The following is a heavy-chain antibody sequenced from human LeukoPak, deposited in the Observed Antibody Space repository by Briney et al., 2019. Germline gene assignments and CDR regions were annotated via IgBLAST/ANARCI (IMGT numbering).Heavy chain of an antibody. J-gene: IGHJ4*02. V-gene: IGHV1-2*02. Sequence: ASVKVSCKASGYTFTGYYMHWVRQAPGQGLEWMGWINPNSGGTNYAQKFQGRVTMTRDTSISTAYMELSRLRSDDTAVYYCARERAKELLPPLEQHDYWGQGTLVTVSS. CDR1: GYTFTGYY. CDR2: INPNSGGT. D-gene: IGHD3-22*01. CDR3: ARERAKELLPPLEQHDY.